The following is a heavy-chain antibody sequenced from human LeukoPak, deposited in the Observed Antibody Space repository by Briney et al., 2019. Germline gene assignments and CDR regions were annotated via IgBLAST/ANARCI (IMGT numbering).Heavy chain of an antibody. CDR2: ISTYNVNT. D-gene: IGHD3-10*01. CDR3: VRGLRTLTMVGGVDLGY. J-gene: IGHJ4*02. V-gene: IGHV1-18*01. Sequence: ASVKDSCKASGYTFTSSGISWVRQTPGQRLEWMSWISTYNVNTNYAQKLQSRVTSSTDTSTTTAYIGMRSVRSDDTAAYYCVRGLRTLTMVGGVDLGYWGQGLLVIVSS. CDR1: GYTFTSSG.